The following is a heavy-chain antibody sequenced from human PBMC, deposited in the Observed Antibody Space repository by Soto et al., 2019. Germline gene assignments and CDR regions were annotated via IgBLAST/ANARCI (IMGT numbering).Heavy chain of an antibody. CDR3: AKDHSLYSSRPYFDY. V-gene: IGHV3-23*01. D-gene: IGHD6-13*01. J-gene: IGHJ4*02. Sequence: GGSLRLSCAASGFTFSSYAMSWVRQAPGKGLEWVSAISGSGGSTYYADSVKGRFTTSRDNSKNTLYLQMNSLRAEDTAVYYCAKDHSLYSSRPYFDYWGQGTLVTVSS. CDR2: ISGSGGST. CDR1: GFTFSSYA.